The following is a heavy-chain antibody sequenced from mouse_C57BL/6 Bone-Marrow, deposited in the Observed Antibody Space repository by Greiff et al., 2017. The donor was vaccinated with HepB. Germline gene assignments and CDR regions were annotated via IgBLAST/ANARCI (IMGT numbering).Heavy chain of an antibody. CDR1: GYTFTDYY. CDR3: ARKIDNCNYVHDYYVMDY. V-gene: IGHV1-26*01. CDR2: INPNNGGT. D-gene: IGHD2-1*01. J-gene: IGHJ4*01. Sequence: EVQLQQSGPELVKPGASVKISCKASGYTFTDYYMNWVKQSHGKSLEWIGDINPNNGGTSYTQTFKGKATFTIDNSSSTAYMEIRSLTSEDSAVYYCARKIDNCNYVHDYYVMDYWGQGTSVTVSS.